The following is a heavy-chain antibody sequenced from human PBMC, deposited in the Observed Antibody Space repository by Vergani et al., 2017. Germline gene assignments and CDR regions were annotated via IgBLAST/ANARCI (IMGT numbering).Heavy chain of an antibody. V-gene: IGHV1-46*03. CDR1: GYTFTSYY. Sequence: QVQLVQSGAEVKKPGASVKVSCKTSGYTFTSYYMHWVRQAPGQGLEWMGIINPSGVSTSYAQKFQGRVTMTRDTSTRTVYMDLTGLRSDDTAMYYCARTSSISGSYYNGEWDYWGQGTLVVVSS. CDR3: ARTSSISGSYYNGEWDY. J-gene: IGHJ4*02. CDR2: INPSGVST. D-gene: IGHD3-10*01.